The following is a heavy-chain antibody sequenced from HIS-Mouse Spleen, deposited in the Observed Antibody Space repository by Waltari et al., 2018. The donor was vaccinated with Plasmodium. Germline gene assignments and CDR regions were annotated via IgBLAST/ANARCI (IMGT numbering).Heavy chain of an antibody. CDR2: TYYRATWYN. V-gene: IGHV6-1*01. CDR1: GDSVSSNSAA. J-gene: IGHJ3*02. Sequence: QVQLQQSGPGLVKPSQTLSLTRAISGDSVSSNSAAWHWIRQSPSRGLEWLGRTYYRATWYNDYAVSVKSRITINPDTSKNQFSLQLNSVTPEDTAVYDCASCSWGYHRDAVDIWGEGTMVTVSS. CDR3: ASCSWGYHRDAVDI. D-gene: IGHD6-13*01.